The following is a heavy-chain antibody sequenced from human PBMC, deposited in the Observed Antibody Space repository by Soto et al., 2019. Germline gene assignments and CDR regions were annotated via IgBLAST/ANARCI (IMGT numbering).Heavy chain of an antibody. Sequence: GGSLRLSCAASGFTFSTYTMSWVRQAPGRGLEWVSTLSRSGNTYYADPVKGRFTISRDNSKNTLYLQMSSLRAEDTAIYYCTREIWGGPLDYWGQGTLVTVSS. D-gene: IGHD3-16*01. CDR3: TREIWGGPLDY. CDR2: LSRSGNT. V-gene: IGHV3-23*01. J-gene: IGHJ4*02. CDR1: GFTFSTYT.